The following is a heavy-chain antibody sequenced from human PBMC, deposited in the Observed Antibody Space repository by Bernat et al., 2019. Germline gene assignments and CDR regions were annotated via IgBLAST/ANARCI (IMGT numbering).Heavy chain of an antibody. CDR1: GFTFSSYA. Sequence: EVQLLESGGGLVQPGGSLRLSCAASGFTFSSYAMSWVRQAPGKGLEWVSAISGSGGSTYYADSVKGRFTISRDNSKNTLYLQMNSLRAEDTAVYYCAKDRSYYGSGSYPNDYWGQGTLVTVSS. D-gene: IGHD3-10*01. V-gene: IGHV3-23*01. CDR2: ISGSGGST. CDR3: AKDRSYYGSGSYPNDY. J-gene: IGHJ4*02.